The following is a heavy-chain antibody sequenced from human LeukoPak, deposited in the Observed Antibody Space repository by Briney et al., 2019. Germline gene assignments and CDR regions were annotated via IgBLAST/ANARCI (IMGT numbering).Heavy chain of an antibody. D-gene: IGHD3-10*01. Sequence: SETLSLTCTVSGDSFSSYYWSWIRQPPGKGLEWIGYTYYSGSSSYNPSLKSRVTISVDTSKNQFSLKLNSVTAADTAVYYCARVSGSGNLVFDYWGQGVLDTVAS. J-gene: IGHJ4*02. CDR3: ARVSGSGNLVFDY. CDR2: TYYSGSS. CDR1: GDSFSSYY. V-gene: IGHV4-59*08.